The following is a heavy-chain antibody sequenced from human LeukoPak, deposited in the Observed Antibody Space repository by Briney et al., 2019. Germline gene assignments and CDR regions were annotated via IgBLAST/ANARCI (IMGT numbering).Heavy chain of an antibody. Sequence: GGSLRLSCAASGFTFSSYAMSWVRQAPGKGLEWVSAISGSGGDTYYADSVKGRFTISRDNSKNTLYLQMNSLRAEDTAVYYCAREGRCSTTSCYTPFDYWGQGTLVTVSS. CDR2: ISGSGGDT. V-gene: IGHV3-23*01. CDR1: GFTFSSYA. CDR3: AREGRCSTTSCYTPFDY. J-gene: IGHJ4*02. D-gene: IGHD2-2*02.